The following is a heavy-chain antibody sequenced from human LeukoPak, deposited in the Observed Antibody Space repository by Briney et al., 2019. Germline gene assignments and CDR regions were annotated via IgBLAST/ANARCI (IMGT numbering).Heavy chain of an antibody. J-gene: IGHJ4*02. V-gene: IGHV4-38-2*02. D-gene: IGHD3-10*01. CDR1: GYSISSGYY. CDR3: ARGGYYGSGSYYNVRTYWYFDY. Sequence: SETLSLTCTVSGYSISSGYYWGWIRQPPGKGLEWIGEINHSGSTNYNPSLKSRVTISVDTSKNQFSLKLSSVTAADTAVYYCARGGYYGSGSYYNVRTYWYFDYWGQGTLVTVSS. CDR2: INHSGST.